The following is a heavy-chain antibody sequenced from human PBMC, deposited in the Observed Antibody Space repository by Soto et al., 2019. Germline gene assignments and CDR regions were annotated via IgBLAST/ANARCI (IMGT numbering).Heavy chain of an antibody. CDR1: GYTFTSYG. D-gene: IGHD6-19*01. Sequence: QVQLVQSGAEVKKPGASVKVSCKASGYTFTSYGISWVRQAPGQGLEWMEWISAYNGNTNYAQKLQGRVTMTTDTSTSTAYMELRSLRSDDTAVYYCARPSSGWGYYYYGMDVWGQGTTVTVSS. V-gene: IGHV1-18*01. CDR2: ISAYNGNT. CDR3: ARPSSGWGYYYYGMDV. J-gene: IGHJ6*02.